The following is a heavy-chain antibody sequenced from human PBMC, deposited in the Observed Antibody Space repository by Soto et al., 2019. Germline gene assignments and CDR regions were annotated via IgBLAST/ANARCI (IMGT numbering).Heavy chain of an antibody. CDR2: IYYSGST. J-gene: IGHJ4*02. Sequence: SETLSLTCTVSGGSISSYYWSWIRQPPGKGLEWIGYIYYSGSTNYNPSLKSRVTISVDTPKNQFSLKLSSVTAADTAVYYCARQLGYCSGGSCYSFDYWGQGTLVTVSS. CDR3: ARQLGYCSGGSCYSFDY. V-gene: IGHV4-59*08. D-gene: IGHD2-15*01. CDR1: GGSISSYY.